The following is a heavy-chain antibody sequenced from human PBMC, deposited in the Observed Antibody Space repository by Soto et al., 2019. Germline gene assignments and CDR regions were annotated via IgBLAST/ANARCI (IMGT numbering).Heavy chain of an antibody. J-gene: IGHJ6*02. CDR3: ARAHYGDYGYGMDV. V-gene: IGHV4-30-2*01. CDR2: IYESGST. D-gene: IGHD4-17*01. Sequence: SETLSLTCAVSGGSISSGGYSWSWIRQPPGKGLEWIGYIYESGSTYYNPSLKSRVTISVDRSKNQFSLKLSSVTAADTAVYYCARAHYGDYGYGMDVWGQGTTVTAP. CDR1: GGSISSGGYS.